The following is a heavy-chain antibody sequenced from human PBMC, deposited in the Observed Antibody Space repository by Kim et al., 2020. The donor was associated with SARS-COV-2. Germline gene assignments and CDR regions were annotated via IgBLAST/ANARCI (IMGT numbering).Heavy chain of an antibody. Sequence: SETLSLTCAVYGGSFSGYYWSWIRQPPGKGLEWIGEINHSGSTNYNPSLKSRVTISVDTSKNQFSLKLSSVTAADTAVYYCARAKGVVPTLYGMDVWGQGTTVTVSS. CDR2: INHSGST. V-gene: IGHV4-34*01. D-gene: IGHD2-15*01. CDR1: GGSFSGYY. J-gene: IGHJ6*02. CDR3: ARAKGVVPTLYGMDV.